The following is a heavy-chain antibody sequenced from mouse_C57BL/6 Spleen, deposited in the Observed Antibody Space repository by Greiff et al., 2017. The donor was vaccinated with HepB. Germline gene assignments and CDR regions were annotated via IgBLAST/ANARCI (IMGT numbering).Heavy chain of an antibody. Sequence: QVQLKQSGPGLVQPSQSLSITCTVSGFSLTSYGVHWVRQSPGKGLEWLGVIWSGGSTDYNAAFISRLSISKDNSKSQVFFKMNSLQADDTAIYYCARSITTGSWFAYWGQGTLVTVSA. V-gene: IGHV2-2*01. D-gene: IGHD1-1*01. CDR3: ARSITTGSWFAY. J-gene: IGHJ3*01. CDR1: GFSLTSYG. CDR2: IWSGGST.